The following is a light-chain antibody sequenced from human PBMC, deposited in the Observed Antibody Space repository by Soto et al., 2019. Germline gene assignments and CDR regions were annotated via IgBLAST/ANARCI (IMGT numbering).Light chain of an antibody. CDR2: EVS. CDR3: CSYAGSSTIRHYV. V-gene: IGLV2-23*02. Sequence: QSVLTQPASVSGSPGQSITISCTGTSSDVGSYNLVSWYQQHPGKAPKLMIYEVSKRPSGVSNRFSGSKSGNAASLTISGLQAKDEADYYCCSYAGSSTIRHYVFGTGTKLTVL. CDR1: SSDVGSYNL. J-gene: IGLJ1*01.